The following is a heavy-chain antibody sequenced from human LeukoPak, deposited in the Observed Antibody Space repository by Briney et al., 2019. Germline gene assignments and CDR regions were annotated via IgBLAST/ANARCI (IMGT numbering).Heavy chain of an antibody. CDR2: ISSSSSYI. J-gene: IGHJ3*02. D-gene: IGHD1-1*01. V-gene: IGHV3-21*01. Sequence: GGSLRLSCAASGFTFSSYSMNWVRQAPGKGLEWVSSISSSSSYIYYADSVKGRFTISRDNAKNSLYLQMNSLRAEDTAVYYCATGTGTTFIMAAFDIWGQGTMVTASS. CDR3: ATGTGTTFIMAAFDI. CDR1: GFTFSSYS.